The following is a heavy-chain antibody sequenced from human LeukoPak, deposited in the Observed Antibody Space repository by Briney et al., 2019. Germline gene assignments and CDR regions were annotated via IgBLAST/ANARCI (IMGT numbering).Heavy chain of an antibody. V-gene: IGHV1-18*01. CDR2: ISAYNGNT. CDR3: AGDRSGSYDY. D-gene: IGHD1-26*01. J-gene: IGHJ4*02. CDR1: GYIFTSYG. Sequence: ASVKVSCKASGYIFTSYGISWVRQAPGQGLEWMGWISAYNGNTNYAQKFQGRVTITADESTSTAYMELSSLRSEDTAVYYCAGDRSGSYDYWGQGTLVTVSS.